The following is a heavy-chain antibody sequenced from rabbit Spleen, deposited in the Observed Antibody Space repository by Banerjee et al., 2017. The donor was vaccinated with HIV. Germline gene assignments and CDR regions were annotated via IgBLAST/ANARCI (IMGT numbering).Heavy chain of an antibody. CDR1: GVSFSSSSY. Sequence: QSLEESGGDLVKPGASLTLTCTASGVSFSSSSYMCWVRQAPGKGLEWIACIDTGSSGFTYFATWAKGRFTCSKTSSTTVTLQMTRLTAADTATYFCARDTSSSFSSYGMDRWGQGTLVT. V-gene: IGHV1S40*01. J-gene: IGHJ6*01. CDR2: IDTGSSGFT. CDR3: ARDTSSSFSSYGMDR. D-gene: IGHD1-1*01.